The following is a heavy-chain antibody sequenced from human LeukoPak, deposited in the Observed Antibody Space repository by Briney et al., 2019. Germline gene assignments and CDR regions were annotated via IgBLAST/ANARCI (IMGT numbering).Heavy chain of an antibody. V-gene: IGHV1-18*01. Sequence: ASVKVSCKASGYIFTSYGISWVRQAPGQGLEWMGWISAYNGNTNYAQNLQGRVTMTTDTSTSTAYMELRSLRSDDTAVYYCARDSEEAGYSAFDPWGQGTLVTVSS. CDR3: ARDSEEAGYSAFDP. D-gene: IGHD3-9*01. CDR1: GYIFTSYG. CDR2: ISAYNGNT. J-gene: IGHJ5*02.